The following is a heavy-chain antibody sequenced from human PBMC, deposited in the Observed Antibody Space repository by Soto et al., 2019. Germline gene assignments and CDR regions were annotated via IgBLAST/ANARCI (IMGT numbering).Heavy chain of an antibody. CDR3: ARDMYYYDNSGYFDGGAFDI. CDR1: GYTFTSYA. J-gene: IGHJ3*02. V-gene: IGHV1-3*01. Sequence: GASVKVSCKASGYTFTSYAMHWVRQAPGQRLEWMGWINAGNGNTKYSQKFQGRVTITRDTSASTAYMELSSLRSEDTAVYYCARDMYYYDNSGYFDGGAFDIWGQGTMVTVSS. D-gene: IGHD3-22*01. CDR2: INAGNGNT.